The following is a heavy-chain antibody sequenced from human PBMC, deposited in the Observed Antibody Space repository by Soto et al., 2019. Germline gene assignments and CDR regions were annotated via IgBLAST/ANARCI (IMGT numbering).Heavy chain of an antibody. J-gene: IGHJ3*01. CDR3: ARGSHYDFSSGYADSFDV. CDR2: INHSGNT. Sequence: PSETLSLTFTVYGGSFSGYFWSWFRQPPGKGLEWIGEINHSGNTNYNPSLKSRVTVSVDTSKKQFSLKLNSMTAADTAVYYCARGSHYDFSSGYADSFDVWGQGKMVT. V-gene: IGHV4-34*01. CDR1: GGSFSGYF. D-gene: IGHD3-3*01.